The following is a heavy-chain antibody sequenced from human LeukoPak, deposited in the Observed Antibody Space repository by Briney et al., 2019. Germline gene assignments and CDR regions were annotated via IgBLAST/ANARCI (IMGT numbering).Heavy chain of an antibody. Sequence: GGSLSLSCAASGFTFSSYSMNWVRQAPGKGLEWVSSISSSSSYIYYADSVKGRFTISRDNAKNSLYLQMNSLRAEDTAVYYCARDLYLTGTTRFDYWGQGTLVTVSS. CDR2: ISSSSSYI. V-gene: IGHV3-21*01. CDR1: GFTFSSYS. J-gene: IGHJ4*02. D-gene: IGHD1-7*01. CDR3: ARDLYLTGTTRFDY.